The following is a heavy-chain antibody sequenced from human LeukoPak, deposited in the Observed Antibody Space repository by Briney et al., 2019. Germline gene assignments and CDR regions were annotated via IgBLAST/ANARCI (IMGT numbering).Heavy chain of an antibody. CDR2: ISAYNGNT. CDR1: GYTFTSYG. J-gene: IGHJ6*02. CDR3: AGPRDYYGSGRENFYYYYGMDV. Sequence: ASVKVSCKDSGYTFTSYGISWVRQAPGQGLEWMGWISAYNGNTNYAQKLQGRVTMTTDTSTSTAYMELRSLRSDDTAVYYCAGPRDYYGSGRENFYYYYGMDVWGQGTTVTVSS. V-gene: IGHV1-18*01. D-gene: IGHD3-10*01.